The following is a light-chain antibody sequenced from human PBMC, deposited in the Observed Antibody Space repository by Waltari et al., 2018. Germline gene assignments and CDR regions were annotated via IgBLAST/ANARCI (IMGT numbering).Light chain of an antibody. CDR3: QLYGNSPT. CDR2: GAS. J-gene: IGKJ4*01. Sequence: EIVLTQSPGTLSLSPGESVTLSCRASLSVSSNYFAWYQQKPGQTRSLLIYGASFRATGVPDRVSGSGSGTDFTHSISRLEPEDXAVYYCQLYGNSPTFGGGTKVEIK. CDR1: LSVSSNY. V-gene: IGKV3-20*01.